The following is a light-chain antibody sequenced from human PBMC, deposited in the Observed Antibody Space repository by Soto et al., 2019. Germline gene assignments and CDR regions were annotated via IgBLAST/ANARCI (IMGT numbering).Light chain of an antibody. CDR3: QHSNSYSEA. CDR1: QSISTW. CDR2: KAS. J-gene: IGKJ1*01. V-gene: IGKV1-5*03. Sequence: DIQMTQSPSTLSASVGDSVTITCRASQSISTWLAWYQQKPGKAPKLLIYKASTLKSGVPSRFSGSGSGTAFTLTISSLQPDDFATYYCQHSNSYSEAFGQGTKVDIK.